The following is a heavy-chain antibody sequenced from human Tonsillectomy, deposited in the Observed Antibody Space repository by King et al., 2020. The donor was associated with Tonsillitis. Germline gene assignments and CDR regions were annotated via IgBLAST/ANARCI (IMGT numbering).Heavy chain of an antibody. D-gene: IGHD3-22*01. Sequence: VQLVESGGGVVQPGRSLRLSCAASGFTFSSYGMHWIRQAPGKGLEWVAVIWYDGSNKYYADSVKGRFTISRDNSKNTLYLQINSLRAEDTAVYYCARGYYDGSGYYLGDYWGQGTLVTVSS. CDR3: ARGYYDGSGYYLGDY. CDR2: IWYDGSNK. V-gene: IGHV3-33*08. CDR1: GFTFSSYG. J-gene: IGHJ4*02.